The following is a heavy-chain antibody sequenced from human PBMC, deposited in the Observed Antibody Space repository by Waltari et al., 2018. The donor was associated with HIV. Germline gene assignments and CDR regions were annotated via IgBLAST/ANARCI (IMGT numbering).Heavy chain of an antibody. CDR2: IKDDGSEN. D-gene: IGHD3-9*01. J-gene: IGHJ6*02. CDR3: ARDRYFDWFKYQNGMDV. CDR1: GLNFSNYW. V-gene: IGHV3-7*01. Sequence: EVHLVESGGGLVQPGGSLRLSCAASGLNFSNYWMSWVRQAPGMGLEWVANIKDDGSENYYVDSVKGRFTISRDNAKNSLYLQMNSLRVEDTAVYYCARDRYFDWFKYQNGMDVWGQGTTVIVSS.